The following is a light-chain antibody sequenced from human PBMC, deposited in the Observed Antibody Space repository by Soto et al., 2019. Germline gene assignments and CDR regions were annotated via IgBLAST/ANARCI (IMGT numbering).Light chain of an antibody. V-gene: IGLV3-25*03. J-gene: IGLJ2*01. CDR2: KDT. CDR3: QSTDSSGTYP. Sequence: SYELTQPPSVSVSPGQTARITCSGDVLSKQDAFWYHQKPGQAPVLIIYKDTQRPSGIPGRFSGSRSGTTVTLTISGVQAEDEADYYCQSTDSSGTYPFGGGTKLTVL. CDR1: VLSKQD.